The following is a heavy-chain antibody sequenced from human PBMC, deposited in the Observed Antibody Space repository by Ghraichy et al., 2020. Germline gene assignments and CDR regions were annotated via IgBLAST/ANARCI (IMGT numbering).Heavy chain of an antibody. V-gene: IGHV3-23*01. Sequence: GGSPRLSCAASGFTFSSYALSWVRQAPGKGLEWVSAISGSGGSTYYADSVKGRFTISRDNSKNTLYLQMNSLRAEDPAVYYCAKEGGSGSYPGGYYFDYWGQGTLVTVSS. CDR3: AKEGGSGSYPGGYYFDY. J-gene: IGHJ4*02. CDR1: GFTFSSYA. D-gene: IGHD1-26*01. CDR2: ISGSGGST.